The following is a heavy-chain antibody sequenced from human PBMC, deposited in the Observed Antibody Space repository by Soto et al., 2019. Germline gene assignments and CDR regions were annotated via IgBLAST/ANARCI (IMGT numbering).Heavy chain of an antibody. Sequence: ASVKVSCKASGGTFSSYAISWVRQAPGQGLEWMGGIIPIFGTANYAQKFQGRVTITADESTSTAYMELSSLRSEDTAVYYCARGPVTTSLYYYYYGMDVWGQGTTVTVSS. CDR2: IIPIFGTA. D-gene: IGHD4-17*01. V-gene: IGHV1-69*13. J-gene: IGHJ6*02. CDR1: GGTFSSYA. CDR3: ARGPVTTSLYYYYYGMDV.